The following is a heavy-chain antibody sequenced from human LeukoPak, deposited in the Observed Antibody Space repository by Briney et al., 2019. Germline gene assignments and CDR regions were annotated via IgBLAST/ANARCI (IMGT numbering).Heavy chain of an antibody. Sequence: KPSETLSLTCTVSGGSISSSNWWGWIRQPPGKGLEWIGYIYYSGSTYYNLSLKSRVTMSVDTSKIQFSLKLSSVSAVDTAVYSCAKTYYYDSSGYYFPGAFDIWGQGTMVTVSS. V-gene: IGHV4-28*01. J-gene: IGHJ3*02. CDR3: AKTYYYDSSGYYFPGAFDI. CDR1: GGSISSSNW. D-gene: IGHD3-22*01. CDR2: IYYSGST.